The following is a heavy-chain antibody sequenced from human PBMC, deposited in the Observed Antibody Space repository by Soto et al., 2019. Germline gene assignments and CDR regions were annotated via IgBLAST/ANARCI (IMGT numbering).Heavy chain of an antibody. V-gene: IGHV4-39*02. J-gene: IGHJ4*02. CDR3: AREGGYVDY. CDR2: IDESGDS. Sequence: SETLSLTCTVSGGPIRSSSHYWGWIRQSPGTGLEWIGSIDESGDSYYNPSLKSRVTILVDTSKNQFSLKLMSVTGADSAIYYCAREGGYVDYWGQGTLVTVSS. CDR1: GGPIRSSSHY. D-gene: IGHD1-1*01.